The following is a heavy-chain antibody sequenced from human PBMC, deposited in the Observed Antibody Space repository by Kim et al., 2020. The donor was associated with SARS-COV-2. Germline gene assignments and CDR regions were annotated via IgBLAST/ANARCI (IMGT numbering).Heavy chain of an antibody. CDR3: AKLPHSNSGWFKDYFDS. Sequence: GGSLRLSCAASGFTFRRYAMSWVRQAPGKGLECVSTIGGTGDDTHYSDSVKGRVTISRDNSRNTLFLQMNTLRAEDTAIYYCAKLPHSNSGWFKDYFDSWGQGTLVTVSS. D-gene: IGHD6-19*01. CDR1: GFTFRRYA. CDR2: IGGTGDDT. V-gene: IGHV3-23*01. J-gene: IGHJ4*02.